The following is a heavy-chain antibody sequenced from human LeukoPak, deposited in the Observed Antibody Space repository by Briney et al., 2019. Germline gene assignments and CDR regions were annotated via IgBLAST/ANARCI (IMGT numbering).Heavy chain of an antibody. CDR1: GFTSTPSE. D-gene: IGHD2-15*01. J-gene: IGHJ1*01. CDR3: SSYCSEGTCYVYFNH. CDR2: ISHTGSLT. V-gene: IGHV3-48*03. Sequence: PGGSLRLSCAASGFTSTPSELNWVRQAPGKGLEWISYISHTGSLTYYADSVKGRFTISRDNAKNFLYLQMNSLRVEDTGIYYCSSYCSEGTCYVYFNHWGQGTLVSVSS.